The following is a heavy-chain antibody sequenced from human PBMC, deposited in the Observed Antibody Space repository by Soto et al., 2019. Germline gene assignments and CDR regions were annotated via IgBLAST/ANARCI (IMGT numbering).Heavy chain of an antibody. Sequence: DVQLVESGGVLMQPGESLRLSCAASGLTVSGKKYVAWVRQAPGKGLEWVSALYDVDGSFYADSVKGRFTTSSDSSKTTVYLQMHGLRPDDTAVYYCATWHEREHAYDVWGQGTTVTGSS. J-gene: IGHJ3*01. CDR2: LYDVDGS. D-gene: IGHD1-1*01. CDR3: ATWHEREHAYDV. CDR1: GLTVSGKKY. V-gene: IGHV3-53*01.